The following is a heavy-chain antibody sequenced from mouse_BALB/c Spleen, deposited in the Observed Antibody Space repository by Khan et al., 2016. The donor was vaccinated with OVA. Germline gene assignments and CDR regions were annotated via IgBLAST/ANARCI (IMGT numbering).Heavy chain of an antibody. J-gene: IGHJ4*01. D-gene: IGHD2-3*01. CDR2: LSYSGST. CDR3: ARDGSRYNYAMDY. Sequence: EVQLQEPGPGLVKPSQSLSLTCTVTGYSITSDYAWNWIRQFPGNKLEWMGYLSYSGSTNYNPALKSRISITRDTSKNQFFLQLNSVTTEDTATYYCARDGSRYNYAMDYWGQGTSVTVSS. V-gene: IGHV3-2*02. CDR1: GYSITSDYA.